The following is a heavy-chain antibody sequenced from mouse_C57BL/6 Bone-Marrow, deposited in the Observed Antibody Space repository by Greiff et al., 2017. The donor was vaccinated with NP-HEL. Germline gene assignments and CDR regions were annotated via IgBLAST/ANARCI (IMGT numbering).Heavy chain of an antibody. CDR1: GFSFNTYA. D-gene: IGHD1-1*01. V-gene: IGHV10-1*01. CDR2: IRSKSNNYAT. J-gene: IGHJ1*03. CDR3: VGVYYGSSYWYFDV. Sequence: EVQGVESGGGLVQPKGSLKLSCAASGFSFNTYAMNWVRQAPGKGLEWVARIRSKSNNYATYYADSVKDRFTISRDDSESMLYLQMNNLKTEDTAMYYCVGVYYGSSYWYFDVWGTGTTVTVSS.